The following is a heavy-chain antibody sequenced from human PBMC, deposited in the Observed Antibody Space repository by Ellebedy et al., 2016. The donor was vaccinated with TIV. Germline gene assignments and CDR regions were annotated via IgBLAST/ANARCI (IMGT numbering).Heavy chain of an antibody. Sequence: GESLKISCAASGFTFNSYAVSWVRQAPGKGLEWVSTISNTGSRTYYADSVEGRFIISRDNSKKTLSLQMNSLRADDTAVYYCAKGRGGGSDSSAPRYYFDYWGLGTLVTVSS. CDR2: ISNTGSRT. J-gene: IGHJ4*02. V-gene: IGHV3-23*01. D-gene: IGHD3-22*01. CDR3: AKGRGGGSDSSAPRYYFDY. CDR1: GFTFNSYA.